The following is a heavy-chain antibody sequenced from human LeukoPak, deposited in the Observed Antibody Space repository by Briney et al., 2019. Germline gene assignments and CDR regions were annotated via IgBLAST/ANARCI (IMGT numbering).Heavy chain of an antibody. Sequence: ASVKVSCKTSGYTFISYDINWVRQATGQGLEWMGWMNLKSGYTGYAQKFQGRVTMTRNTYISTAYMELSSLTLEDTAVYYCARVNGAVDYWGQGTLVTVSS. J-gene: IGHJ4*02. CDR1: GYTFISYD. D-gene: IGHD1-26*01. CDR3: ARVNGAVDY. CDR2: MNLKSGYT. V-gene: IGHV1-8*01.